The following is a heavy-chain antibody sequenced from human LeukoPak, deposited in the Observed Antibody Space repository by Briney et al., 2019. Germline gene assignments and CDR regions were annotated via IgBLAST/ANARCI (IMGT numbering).Heavy chain of an antibody. J-gene: IGHJ6*02. CDR1: GYTFTSYA. CDR2: INTNTGNP. D-gene: IGHD2-2*01. V-gene: IGHV7-4-1*02. Sequence: ASVKVSCKASGYTFTSYAMNWVRQAPGQGLEWMGWINTNTGNPTYAQGFTGRFVFSLDTPVSTAYLQISSLKAEDTAVYYCARDKYCSRTSCYFTGMDVWGQGTTVTVSS. CDR3: ARDKYCSRTSCYFTGMDV.